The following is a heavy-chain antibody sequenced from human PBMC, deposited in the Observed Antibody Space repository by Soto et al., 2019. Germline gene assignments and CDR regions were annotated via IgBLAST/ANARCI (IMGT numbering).Heavy chain of an antibody. J-gene: IGHJ4*02. Sequence: QVQLVQSGAEVKKPGASVKVSCKTSGYTFAAYYIHWIRQAPGQGLEWMGWINPTSGGTVYAQNYQARVTMTRDTSISTAYMELRRLNSDDTAVYYCASDPDYGDYWGYFFDSWGQGTPVTVSS. CDR1: GYTFAAYY. CDR2: INPTSGGT. V-gene: IGHV1-2*02. CDR3: ASDPDYGDYWGYFFDS. D-gene: IGHD4-17*01.